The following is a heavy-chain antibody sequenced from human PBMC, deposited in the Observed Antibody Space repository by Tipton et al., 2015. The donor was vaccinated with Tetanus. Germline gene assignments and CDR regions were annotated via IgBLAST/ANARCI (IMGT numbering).Heavy chain of an antibody. CDR3: ARGPKHWLTAGQVY. D-gene: IGHD6-19*01. J-gene: IGHJ4*02. CDR2: IHQSGSA. Sequence: TLSLTCAVSGGSISSGNWWSWVRQSPGKGLEWIGEIHQSGSASYNPSLKSRVSMSVDKSKDQFSLQLNSVTAADTAIYYWARGPKHWLTAGQVYWGQGTLVTVSS. CDR1: GGSISSGNW. V-gene: IGHV4-4*02.